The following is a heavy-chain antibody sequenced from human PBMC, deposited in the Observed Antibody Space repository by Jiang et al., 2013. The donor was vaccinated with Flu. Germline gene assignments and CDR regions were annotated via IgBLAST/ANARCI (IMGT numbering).Heavy chain of an antibody. CDR2: ISAYNGNT. V-gene: IGHV1-18*01. CDR3: ARDGSRYCSGGSCYLASDY. Sequence: QAPGQGLEWMGWISAYNGNTNYAQKLQGRVTMTTDTSTSTAYMELRSLRSDDTAVYYCARDGSRYCSGGSCYLASDYWGQGTLVTVSS. D-gene: IGHD2-15*01. J-gene: IGHJ4*02.